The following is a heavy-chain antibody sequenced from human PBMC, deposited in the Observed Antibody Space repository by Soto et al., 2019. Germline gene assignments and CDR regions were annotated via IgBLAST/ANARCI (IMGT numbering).Heavy chain of an antibody. V-gene: IGHV1-69*01. D-gene: IGHD6-6*01. Sequence: QGLEWMGGIIPIFGTANYAQKFQGRVTITADESTSTAYMELSSLRSEDTAVYYCAIEYSSSPPYYPIGYWGQGTPVIVSS. CDR3: AIEYSSSPPYYPIGY. J-gene: IGHJ4*02. CDR2: IIPIFGTA.